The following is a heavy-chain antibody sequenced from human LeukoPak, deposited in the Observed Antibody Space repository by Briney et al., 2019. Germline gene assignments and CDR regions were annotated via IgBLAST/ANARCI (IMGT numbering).Heavy chain of an antibody. CDR1: GFIFSGYA. J-gene: IGHJ4*02. V-gene: IGHV3-23*01. CDR3: AKDQYGGNPQYYFDY. Sequence: GGSLRLSCAASGFIFSGYALNWVRQAPGKGLEWVSGISGSGGSTYYADSVKGRFTISRDNSKNTLYLQMNSLRAEDTAVYYCAKDQYGGNPQYYFDYWGQGTLVTVSS. CDR2: ISGSGGST. D-gene: IGHD4-23*01.